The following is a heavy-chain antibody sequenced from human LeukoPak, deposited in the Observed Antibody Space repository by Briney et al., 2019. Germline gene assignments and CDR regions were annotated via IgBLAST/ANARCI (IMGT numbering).Heavy chain of an antibody. D-gene: IGHD6-13*01. Sequence: SETLSLTCAVYGGSFSGYYWSWIRQPPGKWLEWIGEINHSGSTNYNPSLKSRVTISVDTSKNQFSLKLSSVTAADTAVYYCARADYSSTWSHDYYYMDVWGKGTTVTVSS. CDR3: ARADYSSTWSHDYYYMDV. V-gene: IGHV4-34*01. CDR2: INHSGST. CDR1: GGSFSGYY. J-gene: IGHJ6*03.